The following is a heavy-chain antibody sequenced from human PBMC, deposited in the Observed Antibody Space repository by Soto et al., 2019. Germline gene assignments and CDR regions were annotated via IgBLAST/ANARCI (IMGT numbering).Heavy chain of an antibody. CDR2: TSAYNGNT. D-gene: IGHD6-6*01. V-gene: IGHV1-18*01. J-gene: IGHJ6*02. CDR3: ARAHSSFSASGMVV. Sequence: ASVKTSSKAPGYTFTSYGISWVRQAPGQGLEWMGWTSAYNGNTNYAQKLQGRFTMTTDTSTSTAYMELRSLRSNHTPVYYCARAHSSFSASGMVVLRQGTTVTASS. CDR1: GYTFTSYG.